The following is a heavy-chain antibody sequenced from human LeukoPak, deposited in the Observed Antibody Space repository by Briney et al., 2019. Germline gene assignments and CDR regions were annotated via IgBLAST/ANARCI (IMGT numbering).Heavy chain of an antibody. CDR2: IIHSGST. J-gene: IGHJ3*02. Sequence: SETLSLTCAVYGGSFSCSYWIWLRQSPGKGLEWIGEIIHSGSTTYNPSLKSRVTISIDTSKTQFSLKLSSVTAADTAVYYCARGGGDWNDAYQNAFDIWDQGTMGTVSS. D-gene: IGHD1-1*01. V-gene: IGHV4-34*01. CDR1: GGSFSCSY. CDR3: ARGGGDWNDAYQNAFDI.